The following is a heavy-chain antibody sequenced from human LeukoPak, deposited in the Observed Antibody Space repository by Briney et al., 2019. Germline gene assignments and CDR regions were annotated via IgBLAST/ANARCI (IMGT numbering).Heavy chain of an antibody. J-gene: IGHJ4*02. V-gene: IGHV4-31*11. D-gene: IGHD4-17*01. CDR2: IYYSGST. CDR1: GGSISSGGYY. Sequence: SETLSLTCAVSGGSISSGGYYWSWIRQHPGKGLEWIGYIYYSGSTYYNPSLKSRVTISVDTSTNQFSLKLSSVTAADTAVYYCARFRRTVTDYWGQGTLVTVSS. CDR3: ARFRRTVTDY.